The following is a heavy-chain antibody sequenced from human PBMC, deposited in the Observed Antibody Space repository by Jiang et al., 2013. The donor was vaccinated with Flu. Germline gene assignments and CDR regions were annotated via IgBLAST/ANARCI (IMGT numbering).Heavy chain of an antibody. V-gene: IGHV4-34*01. CDR1: GGSVQWLL. Sequence: TLSLTCAVYGGSVQWLLLELESASPHGKGAWSGLGKVNHSGSTNYNPSLKSRVTISVDTSKNQFSLKLSSVTAADTAVYYCARGLEYSSGWFSATPLTSYYFDYWGQGTLVTVSS. CDR2: VNHSGST. J-gene: IGHJ4*02. CDR3: ARGLEYSSGWFSATPLTSYYFDY. D-gene: IGHD6-19*01.